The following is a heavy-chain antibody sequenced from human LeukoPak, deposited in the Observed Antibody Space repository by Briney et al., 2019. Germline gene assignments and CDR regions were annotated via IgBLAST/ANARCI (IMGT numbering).Heavy chain of an antibody. CDR3: ARGYRLYSSGWYVPATIYFQH. Sequence: GASVKVSCKASGYTFTSYDFNWVRQATGQGLEWMGWMNPNSGNTGYAQKFQGRVTMTRNTSISTAYMELSSLRSEDTAVYYCARGYRLYSSGWYVPATIYFQHWGQGTLVTVSS. CDR1: GYTFTSYD. V-gene: IGHV1-8*01. CDR2: MNPNSGNT. D-gene: IGHD6-19*01. J-gene: IGHJ1*01.